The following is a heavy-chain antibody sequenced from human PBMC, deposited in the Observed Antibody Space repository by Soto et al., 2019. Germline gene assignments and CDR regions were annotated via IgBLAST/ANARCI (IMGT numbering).Heavy chain of an antibody. CDR3: AREYCDRTRCYGVDY. D-gene: IGHD2-2*01. Sequence: QVQLVQSGAEVKKPGASVKVSCKTFDYTFTTFGISWVRQAPGQGLEWMGWINTYNGNTNYAQNLQGRVTMTADTSTNTAYMELRSLRSDDSAVFNCAREYCDRTRCYGVDYWGQGTLVTVSS. CDR1: DYTFTTFG. J-gene: IGHJ4*02. V-gene: IGHV1-18*01. CDR2: INTYNGNT.